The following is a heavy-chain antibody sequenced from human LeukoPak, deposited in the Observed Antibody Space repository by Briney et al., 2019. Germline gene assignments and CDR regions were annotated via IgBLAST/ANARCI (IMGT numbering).Heavy chain of an antibody. J-gene: IGHJ4*02. D-gene: IGHD1-26*01. CDR1: GGTFSSYT. CDR3: ARDIYYSGSYYFDY. Sequence: SVKVSCKASGGTFSSYTISWVRQAPGQGLEWMGRIIPILGIANYAQKFQGRVTITADKSTSAAYMELSSLRSEDTAVYYCARDIYYSGSYYFDYWGQGTLVTVSS. V-gene: IGHV1-69*04. CDR2: IIPILGIA.